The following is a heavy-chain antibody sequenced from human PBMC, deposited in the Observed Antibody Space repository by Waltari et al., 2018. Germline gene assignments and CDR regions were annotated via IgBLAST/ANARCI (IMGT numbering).Heavy chain of an antibody. CDR1: GGSVSSGLHY. CDR2: IYHSGTT. D-gene: IGHD3-22*01. V-gene: IGHV4-30-4*08. J-gene: IGHJ6*03. CDR3: ARVVKYYDSFGFPSDYMDV. Sequence: QVQLRESGPGLVKPSQTLSLTCSVSGGSVSSGLHYWSWIRQSPGKGLAWIGYIYHSGTTYYNPSLRGRLTLSVDTSNYQSSLKLTSVTAADTAVYYCARVVKYYDSFGFPSDYMDVWGKGTTVIVSS.